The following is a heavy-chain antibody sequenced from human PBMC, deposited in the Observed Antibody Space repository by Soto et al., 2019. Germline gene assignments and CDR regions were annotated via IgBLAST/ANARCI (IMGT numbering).Heavy chain of an antibody. Sequence: PSATLSLTCAAIGRSSDDYYGSRIRESPGKGLEWIGHISDRGSTDYNPSLKSRVTISVDRSKKQFSLKVTSVTAADTAVYYCARDRWTARANWFDPWGQGTLVTVS. D-gene: IGHD3-16*02. CDR1: GRSSDDYY. V-gene: IGHV4-59*01. CDR3: ARDRWTARANWFDP. CDR2: ISDRGST. J-gene: IGHJ5*02.